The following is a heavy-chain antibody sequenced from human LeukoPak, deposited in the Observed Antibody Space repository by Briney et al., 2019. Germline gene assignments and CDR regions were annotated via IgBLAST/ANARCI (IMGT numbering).Heavy chain of an antibody. D-gene: IGHD2-21*01. CDR2: INPSGGST. V-gene: IGHV1-46*01. Sequence: ASVKVSCKASGYTFTGYYMHWVRQAPGQGLEWMGIINPSGGSTSYAQKFQGRVTMTRDMSTSTVYMELSSLRSEDTAVYYCARAVVAKNYFDYWGQGTLVTVSS. J-gene: IGHJ4*02. CDR1: GYTFTGYY. CDR3: ARAVVAKNYFDY.